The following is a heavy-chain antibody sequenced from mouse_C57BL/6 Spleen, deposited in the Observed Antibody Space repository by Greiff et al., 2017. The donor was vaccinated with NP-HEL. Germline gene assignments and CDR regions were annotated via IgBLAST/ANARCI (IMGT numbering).Heavy chain of an antibody. J-gene: IGHJ1*03. V-gene: IGHV1-82*01. CDR2: IYPGDGDT. CDR3: ARSGRKGWYFDV. D-gene: IGHD3-1*01. Sequence: VQLQQSGPELVKPGASVKISCKASGYAFSSSWMNWVQQRPGKGLEWIGRIYPGDGDTNYNGKFKGKATLTADKSSSTAYMQLSSLTSEDSPVYFCARSGRKGWYFDVWGTGTTVTVSS. CDR1: GYAFSSSW.